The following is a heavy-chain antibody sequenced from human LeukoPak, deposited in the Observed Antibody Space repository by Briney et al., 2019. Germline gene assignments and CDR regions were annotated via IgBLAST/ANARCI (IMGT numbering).Heavy chain of an antibody. CDR3: AREMAGTQEGAFDI. D-gene: IGHD6-19*01. CDR1: GDSISSHY. V-gene: IGHV4-4*07. CDR2: TSGTG. J-gene: IGHJ3*02. Sequence: SETLSLTCTVSGDSISSHYLGWIRQPAGKGLEWIGITSGTGNYNPSLKSRVTISVDTSKNQFSLKLSSVTAADTAVYYCAREMAGTQEGAFDIWGQGTMVTVSS.